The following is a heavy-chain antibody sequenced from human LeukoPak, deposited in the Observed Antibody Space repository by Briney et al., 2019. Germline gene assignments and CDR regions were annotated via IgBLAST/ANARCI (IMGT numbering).Heavy chain of an antibody. J-gene: IGHJ4*02. Sequence: ASVNVSCKASGYTFTTYGISWVRPAPGQGLEWMGWINPYNGNTNYAQKFQGRVTLTTDTSTSTAYMDLRSLRSDDTAMYYCAREIYGRFDFWGQGTLVTVSS. CDR1: GYTFTTYG. V-gene: IGHV1-18*01. D-gene: IGHD4-17*01. CDR3: AREIYGRFDF. CDR2: INPYNGNT.